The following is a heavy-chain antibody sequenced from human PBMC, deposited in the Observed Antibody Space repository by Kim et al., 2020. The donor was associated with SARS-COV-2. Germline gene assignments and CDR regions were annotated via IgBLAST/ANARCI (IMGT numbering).Heavy chain of an antibody. CDR3: ARMAVLRYFDWLYYYGMDV. V-gene: IGHV4-39*01. D-gene: IGHD3-9*01. Sequence: KIRVTISVDPSKNQFSLKLSSVTAADTAVYYCARMAVLRYFDWLYYYGMDVWGQGTTVTVSS. J-gene: IGHJ6*02.